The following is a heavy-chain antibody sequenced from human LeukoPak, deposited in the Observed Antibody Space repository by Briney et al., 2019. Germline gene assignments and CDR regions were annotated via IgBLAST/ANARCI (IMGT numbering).Heavy chain of an antibody. V-gene: IGHV4-34*01. Sequence: PSETLSLTCAVYGGSFSGYYWSWIRQPSGKGLVWIGEINHSGSTNYNPSLKSRVTISVDTSKNQFSLKLSSVTAADTAVYYCARARYDFWTGSVRGYFDYWGQGTLVTVSS. D-gene: IGHD3-3*01. CDR2: INHSGST. CDR3: ARARYDFWTGSVRGYFDY. J-gene: IGHJ4*02. CDR1: GGSFSGYY.